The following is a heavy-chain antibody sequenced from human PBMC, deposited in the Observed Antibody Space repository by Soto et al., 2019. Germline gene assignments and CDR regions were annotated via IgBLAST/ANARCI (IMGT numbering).Heavy chain of an antibody. CDR1: GASISSGGYY. D-gene: IGHD3-16*02. Sequence: QVQLQESGPGLVKPSQTLSLTCTVSGASISSGGYYWGWIRQHPGKGLEWIGFIYYIGTSYYNPSLESRITLSVDTSTNHFYLNLTSVTAADTAVYYCARVLRDVLSDRYYWYFDLWGRGTLVTVSS. CDR3: ARVLRDVLSDRYYWYFDL. J-gene: IGHJ2*01. CDR2: IYYIGTS. V-gene: IGHV4-31*03.